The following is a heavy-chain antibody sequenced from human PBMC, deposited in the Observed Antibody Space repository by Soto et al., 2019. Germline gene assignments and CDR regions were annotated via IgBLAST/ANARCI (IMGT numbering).Heavy chain of an antibody. Sequence: QLQLQESGPGLVKPSETLSLTCTVSGGSISSSSYYWGWIRQPPGKGLEWIGSIYYSGSTYYNPSLKSRVTISVDTSKNQFSLKLSSVTAAAAAVYYCARIVVVVAAAGDAFDYWGQGTLVTVSS. CDR1: GGSISSSSYY. V-gene: IGHV4-39*01. D-gene: IGHD2-15*01. CDR3: ARIVVVVAAAGDAFDY. J-gene: IGHJ4*02. CDR2: IYYSGST.